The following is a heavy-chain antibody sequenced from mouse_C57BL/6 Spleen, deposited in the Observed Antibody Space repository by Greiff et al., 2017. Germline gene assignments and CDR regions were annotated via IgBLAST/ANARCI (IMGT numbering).Heavy chain of an antibody. CDR2: IYPGDGDT. Sequence: QVQLQQSGPELVKPGASVTISCKASGYAFSSSWMNWVKQRPGKGLEWIGRIYPGDGDTNYNGKFKGKATLTADKSSSTAYMQLSSLTSEDSAVYFCARGGRGCDDWGQGTTLTVSS. J-gene: IGHJ2*01. V-gene: IGHV1-82*01. CDR3: ARGGRGCDD. CDR1: GYAFSSSW. D-gene: IGHD3-3*01.